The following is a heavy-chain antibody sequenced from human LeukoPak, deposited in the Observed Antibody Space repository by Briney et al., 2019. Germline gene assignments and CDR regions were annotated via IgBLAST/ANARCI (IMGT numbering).Heavy chain of an antibody. CDR1: GYTFTGYY. CDR3: AKDRMYYYDSGGYPDAFDI. D-gene: IGHD3-22*01. Sequence: ASVEVSCKASGYTFTGYYMHWVRQAPGQGPEWMGRINPNRGGTNYAQKFQGRVTMTRDTSINTAYMELSGLRSDDTAVYYCAKDRMYYYDSGGYPDAFDIWGQGTLVIVSS. J-gene: IGHJ3*02. V-gene: IGHV1-2*06. CDR2: INPNRGGT.